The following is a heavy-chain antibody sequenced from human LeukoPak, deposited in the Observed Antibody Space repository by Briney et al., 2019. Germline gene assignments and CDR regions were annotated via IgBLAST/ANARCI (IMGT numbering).Heavy chain of an antibody. Sequence: PGGSLRLSCTASGFTFGDYAMSWVRQAPGKGLEWVGFIRSKAYGGTTEYAASVKGRFTILRDDSKSIAYLQMNSLKTEDTAVYYCTRAYTVAPDDYWGQGTLVTVSS. J-gene: IGHJ4*02. CDR2: IRSKAYGGTT. CDR3: TRAYTVAPDDY. D-gene: IGHD1-1*01. CDR1: GFTFGDYA. V-gene: IGHV3-49*04.